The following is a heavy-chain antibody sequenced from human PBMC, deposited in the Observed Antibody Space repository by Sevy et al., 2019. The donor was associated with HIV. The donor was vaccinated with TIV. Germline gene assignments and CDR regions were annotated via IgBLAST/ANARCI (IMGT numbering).Heavy chain of an antibody. J-gene: IGHJ4*02. CDR2: ISYDGGKT. CDR1: GFTFRRYA. V-gene: IGHV3-30*04. Sequence: GGSLRLSCAASGFTFRRYAMHWVRQAPGQGLESVAVISYDGGKTYHADSVKGRFTISRDNSENTLYLQMNSLRAEDTAVYYCAKGSKYDYVWGSYQDYFDYWGQGTLVTVSS. CDR3: AKGSKYDYVWGSYQDYFDY. D-gene: IGHD3-16*02.